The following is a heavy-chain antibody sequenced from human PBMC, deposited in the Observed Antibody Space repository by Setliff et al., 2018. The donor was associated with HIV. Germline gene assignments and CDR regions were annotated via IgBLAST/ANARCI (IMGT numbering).Heavy chain of an antibody. CDR2: IYPGDSDT. J-gene: IGHJ6*02. V-gene: IGHV5-51*01. CDR3: ARAVEDYYDSSGLPTYYYYGMDV. Sequence: PGESLKISCKGSGYRFTSYWIGWVRQMPGKGLEWMGIIYPGDSDTRYSPSFQGQVTISADKSISTAYLQWSSLKASDTAMYYCARAVEDYYDSSGLPTYYYYGMDVWGQGTTVTV. D-gene: IGHD3-22*01. CDR1: GYRFTSYW.